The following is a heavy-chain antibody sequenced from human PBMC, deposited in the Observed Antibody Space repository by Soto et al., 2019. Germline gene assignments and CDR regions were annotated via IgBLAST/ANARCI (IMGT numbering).Heavy chain of an antibody. V-gene: IGHV4-4*07. CDR2: IYSGGST. CDR3: ARGPGGFGDFSLDY. J-gene: IGHJ4*02. Sequence: KPSETLSLTCAVSGGSINHYYWSWIRQPAGKGLEWIGRIYSGGSTNYNPSLKSRVTMSVDTSKNQFSLSLNSVTAADTAIYFCARGPGGFGDFSLDYWGQGTLVTVSS. CDR1: GGSINHYY. D-gene: IGHD3-10*01.